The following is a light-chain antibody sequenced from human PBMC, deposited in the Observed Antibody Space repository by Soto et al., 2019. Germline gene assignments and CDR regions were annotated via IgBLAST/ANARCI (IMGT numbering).Light chain of an antibody. V-gene: IGKV1-39*01. CDR2: GAS. CDR1: QPISNY. Sequence: DGQMTQSPSSLSASVGDTVTIACRASQPISNYLNWYQQKPGEVPKVLIFGASSLRSGVPSRFSGSGYGTDFTLTINNLHPDDIATYYCQQTHAVPLTFGQGT. J-gene: IGKJ1*01. CDR3: QQTHAVPLT.